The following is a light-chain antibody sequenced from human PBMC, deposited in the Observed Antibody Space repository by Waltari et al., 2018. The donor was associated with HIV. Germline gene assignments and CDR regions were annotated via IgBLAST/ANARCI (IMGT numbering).Light chain of an antibody. CDR2: EVS. CDR3: CSYAGSSTYVV. Sequence: QSALTQPASVSGSPGQSITISCTGTSSDVGSYNVVSWYQQHPDKAPKLMIYEVSKRPSGVSNRFSGSKSGNTASLTISGLQAEDEADYHCCSYAGSSTYVVFGGGTKLTVL. J-gene: IGLJ2*01. CDR1: SSDVGSYNV. V-gene: IGLV2-23*02.